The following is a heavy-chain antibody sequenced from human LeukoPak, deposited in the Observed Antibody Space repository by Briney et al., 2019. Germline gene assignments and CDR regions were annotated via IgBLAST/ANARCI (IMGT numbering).Heavy chain of an antibody. D-gene: IGHD2-2*01. CDR2: ISAGSTV. CDR3: ARTSRSTSSYEY. Sequence: PGGSLRLSCAGSGFTFSDYHMNWIRQAPGQGLEWVSYISAGSTVYYADSVRGRFTISRDNAKNSLYLQMNGLRAEDTAVYFCARTSRSTSSYEYWGQGTLVTVSS. CDR1: GFTFSDYH. V-gene: IGHV3-11*01. J-gene: IGHJ4*02.